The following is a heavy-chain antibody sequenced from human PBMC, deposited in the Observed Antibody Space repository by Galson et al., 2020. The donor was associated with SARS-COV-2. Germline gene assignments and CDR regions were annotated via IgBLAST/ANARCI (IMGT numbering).Heavy chain of an antibody. CDR2: IYHSGST. J-gene: IGHJ6*02. Sequence: ASETLSLTCTVSGYSISSGYYWGWIRQPPGKGLEWIGSIYHSGSTYYNPSLTSRVTISVDTSKNQFSLKLSSVTAADTAVYYCARETPRDYDYVWGSYLDYGMDVWGQGTMVSVSS. D-gene: IGHD3-16*02. V-gene: IGHV4-38-2*02. CDR1: GYSISSGYY. CDR3: ARETPRDYDYVWGSYLDYGMDV.